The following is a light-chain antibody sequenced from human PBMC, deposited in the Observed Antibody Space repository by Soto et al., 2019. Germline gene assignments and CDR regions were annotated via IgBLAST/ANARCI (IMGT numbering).Light chain of an antibody. J-gene: IGLJ1*01. V-gene: IGLV2-14*01. Sequence: QSALAQFASVSGSPGQSITISCTGTSIDVGGYNYVSWYQQHPDKAPKLLIYEVGNRPSGVSIRFSGSKSGNTASLTISGLQPEDEAVYYCSSYTARGTRVFGTGTKVTVL. CDR2: EVG. CDR3: SSYTARGTRV. CDR1: SIDVGGYNY.